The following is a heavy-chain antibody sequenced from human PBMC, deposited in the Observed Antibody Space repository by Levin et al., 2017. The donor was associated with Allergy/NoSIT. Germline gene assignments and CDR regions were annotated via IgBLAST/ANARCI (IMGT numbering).Heavy chain of an antibody. Sequence: GASVKVSCKASGYIFTSYWIAWVRQMPGKGLEWMGIIYPGDSDTRYSPSFEGQVTISVDKSINTAYLQWRSLKASDTAMYFCARRALGITGTTYWWFDPWGQGTLVTVSS. CDR2: IYPGDSDT. J-gene: IGHJ5*02. CDR1: GYIFTSYW. CDR3: ARRALGITGTTYWWFDP. V-gene: IGHV5-51*01. D-gene: IGHD1-20*01.